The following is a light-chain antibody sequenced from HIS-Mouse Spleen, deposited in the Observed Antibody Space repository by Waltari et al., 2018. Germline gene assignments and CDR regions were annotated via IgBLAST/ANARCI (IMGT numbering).Light chain of an antibody. CDR1: ALPKKY. J-gene: IGLJ3*02. CDR3: YSTDSSGNHRV. Sequence: SYELTQPPSGSVSLGQTARITCPGDALPKKYAYWYQQKSGQAPVLVIYEDSKRPPGIPERFSGSSSGTMATLTISGAQVEDEADYYCYSTDSSGNHRVFGGGTKLTVL. V-gene: IGLV3-10*01. CDR2: EDS.